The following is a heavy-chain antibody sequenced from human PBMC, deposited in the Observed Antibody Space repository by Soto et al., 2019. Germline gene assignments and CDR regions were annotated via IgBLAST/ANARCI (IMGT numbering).Heavy chain of an antibody. Sequence: GGSLRLSCAASGFTVRTNYMSWVRQAPGKGLEWVSIIHRGGNTYYADSVKGRFTVSRDNSKNTLYLQMNSLRADDTAVYYCSSSPVYSGSYSLDYWGGGTLVTFSS. CDR3: SSSPVYSGSYSLDY. CDR1: GFTVRTNY. J-gene: IGHJ4*02. CDR2: IHRGGNT. D-gene: IGHD1-26*01. V-gene: IGHV3-66*01.